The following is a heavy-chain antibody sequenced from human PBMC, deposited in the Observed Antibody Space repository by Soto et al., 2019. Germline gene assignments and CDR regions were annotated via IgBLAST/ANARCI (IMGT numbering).Heavy chain of an antibody. CDR1: GFTFSGSA. V-gene: IGHV3-73*01. CDR2: IRSKANSYAT. Sequence: GGSLRLSCAASGFTFSGSAMHWVRQASGKGLEWVGRIRSKANSYATAYAASVKGRFTISRDDSKNTAYLQMNSLKTEDTAVYYCTRHASYCSSTSCSFDYWGQGTLVTVSS. CDR3: TRHASYCSSTSCSFDY. D-gene: IGHD2-2*01. J-gene: IGHJ4*02.